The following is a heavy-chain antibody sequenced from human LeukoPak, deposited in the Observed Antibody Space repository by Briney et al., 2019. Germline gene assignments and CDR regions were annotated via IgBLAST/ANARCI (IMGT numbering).Heavy chain of an antibody. J-gene: IGHJ4*02. CDR2: ISYDGSNK. CDR3: ARETTITRTFDY. CDR1: GFTFTNYA. Sequence: PGGSLRLSCAASGFTFTNYALHWVRQAPGKGLEWVALISYDGSNKFQADSVKGRFTISRDNSKITVYLQMNSLRPEDTANYYCARETTITRTFDYWGQGTLVTVSS. D-gene: IGHD5-12*01. V-gene: IGHV3-30-3*01.